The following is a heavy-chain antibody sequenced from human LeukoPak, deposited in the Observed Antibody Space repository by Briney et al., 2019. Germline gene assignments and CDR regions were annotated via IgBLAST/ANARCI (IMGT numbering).Heavy chain of an antibody. Sequence: TGGSLRLSCAASGFTFSSYAMSWVRQAPGKGLEWVSSISGSGGSTYYADSVTGRFTTSRDNSKNTPYLQMNSLRAEDTAVYYCAKESYYDILTGYLSWGQGTLVTVS. D-gene: IGHD3-9*01. CDR1: GFTFSSYA. V-gene: IGHV3-23*01. J-gene: IGHJ4*02. CDR3: AKESYYDILTGYLS. CDR2: ISGSGGST.